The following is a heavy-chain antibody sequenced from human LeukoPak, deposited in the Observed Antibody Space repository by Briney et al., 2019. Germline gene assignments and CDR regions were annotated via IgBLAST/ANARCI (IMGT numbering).Heavy chain of an antibody. CDR3: ASWEYCSSPSCYLHAFDI. CDR1: SGSISSSRYY. D-gene: IGHD2-2*01. Sequence: PSETLSLTSTVSSGSISSSRYYWRWIRQPPGKGLEWIGTIYYSGSTYYNPSLKSRVTISVDTSKNQFSLKLSSVAAADTAVYYCASWEYCSSPSCYLHAFDIWGQGTVVTVSS. V-gene: IGHV4-39*01. J-gene: IGHJ3*02. CDR2: IYYSGST.